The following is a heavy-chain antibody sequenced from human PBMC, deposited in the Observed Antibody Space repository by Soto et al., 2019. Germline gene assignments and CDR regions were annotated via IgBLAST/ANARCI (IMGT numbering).Heavy chain of an antibody. V-gene: IGHV1-18*01. J-gene: IGHJ4*02. D-gene: IGHD3-10*01. CDR3: ARDLDASGSYYTDY. CDR2: ISPYKGNT. Sequence: QIQLVQSGAEVEKPGASVKVSCKASGYTFSSIGISWVRQAPGQGLEWMGWISPYKGNTHYAQGLQGRVTMTTDTSTSTAYMELRSLRSDDTAMYYCARDLDASGSYYTDYWGQGTLVTVSS. CDR1: GYTFSSIG.